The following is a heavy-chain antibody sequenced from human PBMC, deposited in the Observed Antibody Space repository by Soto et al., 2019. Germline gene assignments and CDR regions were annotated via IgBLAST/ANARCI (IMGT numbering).Heavy chain of an antibody. J-gene: IGHJ4*02. V-gene: IGHV3-64*02. CDR2: ISSNGGST. CDR1: GFTFSTCA. Sequence: GGSLRLSCAASGFTFSTCAMHWVRQAPGKGLEYVSAISSNGGSTFYADSLQGRFTISRDNSKNTLYLQVGSLRAEDMAVYYCARSIHDFWSGYPQGFFDYWGQGT. CDR3: ARSIHDFWSGYPQGFFDY. D-gene: IGHD3-3*01.